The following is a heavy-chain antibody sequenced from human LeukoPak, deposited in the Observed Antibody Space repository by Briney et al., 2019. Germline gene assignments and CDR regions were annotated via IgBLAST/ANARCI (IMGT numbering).Heavy chain of an antibody. V-gene: IGHV4-4*09. Sequence: SETLSLTCTVSGGSISSYHWSWIRQPPGKGLEWIGYIYTCGSTNHNHSLKSRVTISIDTSKNQFSLKLSSVTAADTAVYYCARHSEYYYSSGYYAYNWFDPWGQGTLVTVSS. CDR2: IYTCGST. J-gene: IGHJ5*02. CDR1: GGSISSYH. CDR3: ARHSEYYYSSGYYAYNWFDP. D-gene: IGHD3-22*01.